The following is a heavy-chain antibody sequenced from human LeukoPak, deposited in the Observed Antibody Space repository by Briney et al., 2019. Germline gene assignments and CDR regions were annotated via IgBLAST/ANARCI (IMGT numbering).Heavy chain of an antibody. Sequence: SETLSLTCTVSGDSMKNYYWNWIRQSPDKGLEWVGLINYGGNTYYNPSLLSRITMSVDTSKKQFSLKLSSVTAADTAVYYCARAEAVQLGYYFDYWGQGTLVTVSS. CDR3: ARAEAVQLGYYFDY. V-gene: IGHV4-59*12. J-gene: IGHJ4*02. D-gene: IGHD2-2*01. CDR2: INYGGNT. CDR1: GDSMKNYY.